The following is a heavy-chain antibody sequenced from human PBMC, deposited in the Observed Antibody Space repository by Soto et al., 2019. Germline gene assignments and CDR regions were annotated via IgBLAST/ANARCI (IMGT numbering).Heavy chain of an antibody. D-gene: IGHD3-22*01. CDR2: INAGNGNT. V-gene: IGHV1-3*05. Sequence: QVQLVQSGAEEKKPGASVKVSCKASGYTFTSYAMHWVRQAPGQRLEGMGWINAGNGNTKYSQKFQGRVTITRDTSANRADMALRSPRSVATAVYYCARGSCYYSWDYCWGQGTLVTVSS. J-gene: IGHJ4*02. CDR1: GYTFTSYA. CDR3: ARGSCYYSWDYC.